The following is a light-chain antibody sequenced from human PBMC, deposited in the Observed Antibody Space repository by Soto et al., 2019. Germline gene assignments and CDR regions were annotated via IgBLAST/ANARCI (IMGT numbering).Light chain of an antibody. Sequence: DIVMTQSPDSLAVSLGERATINCKSSQSVLYSSNNKNYLAWYQQKPGQPPKLLMYWASTRESGVPDRVSGSGSGTDFTLTISSLQAEDVELYYCQQYYSTPYTFGQGTKVDIK. CDR3: QQYYSTPYT. CDR1: QSVLYSSNNKNY. V-gene: IGKV4-1*01. CDR2: WAS. J-gene: IGKJ2*01.